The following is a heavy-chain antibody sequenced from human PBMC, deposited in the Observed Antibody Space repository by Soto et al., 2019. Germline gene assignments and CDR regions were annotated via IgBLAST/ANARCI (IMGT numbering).Heavy chain of an antibody. D-gene: IGHD6-19*01. Sequence: SVKVSCKASGGTFSSYAISWVRQAPGQGLEWMGGIIPIFGTANYAQKFQGRVTITADESTSTAYMELSSLRSEDTVVYYCARDRGGQWAQYYFDYWGQGTLVTVSS. V-gene: IGHV1-69*13. CDR2: IIPIFGTA. J-gene: IGHJ4*02. CDR1: GGTFSSYA. CDR3: ARDRGGQWAQYYFDY.